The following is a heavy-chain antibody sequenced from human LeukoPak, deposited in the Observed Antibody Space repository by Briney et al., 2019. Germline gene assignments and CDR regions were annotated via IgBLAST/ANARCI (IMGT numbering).Heavy chain of an antibody. J-gene: IGHJ4*02. CDR2: IYYSGST. D-gene: IGHD5-18*01. Sequence: SETLSLTCTVSGGSISSYYWSWIRQPPGKGLEWIGYIYYSGSTNYNPSLKSRVTISLDTSKNQFSLKLSSVTAADTAVYYCASLRGYSYGYDCWGQGTLVTVSS. V-gene: IGHV4-59*12. CDR3: ASLRGYSYGYDC. CDR1: GGSISSYY.